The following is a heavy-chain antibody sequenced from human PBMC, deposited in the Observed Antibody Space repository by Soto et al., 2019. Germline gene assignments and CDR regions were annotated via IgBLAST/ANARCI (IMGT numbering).Heavy chain of an antibody. J-gene: IGHJ4*02. CDR1: GFTFSSYG. D-gene: IGHD2-2*01. CDR3: ASESTSCWSAAGPFDY. CDR2: ISYDGSNK. Sequence: QVQLVESGGGVVQPGRSLRLSCAASGFTFSSYGIPWVRQAPGKGLEWVADISYDGSNKYYADSVKGRFTISRDQSKNTLYHQMNSQRVEDTAGLYCASESTSCWSAAGPFDYWGQGTLVTVSS. V-gene: IGHV3-30*03.